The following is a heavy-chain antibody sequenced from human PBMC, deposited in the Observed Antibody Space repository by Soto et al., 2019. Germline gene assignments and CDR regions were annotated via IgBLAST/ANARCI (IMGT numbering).Heavy chain of an antibody. CDR3: ARRNYGEEGYFFDF. D-gene: IGHD4-17*01. V-gene: IGHV4-59*08. Sequence: SETLSLTCTVSGGSITGYYWSWIRQPPGKGLEWIFYIYDSGTTTYNAALKSRVTISADTSKNHFSLNLRSMTAADTAVYYCARRNYGEEGYFFDFWGQGLLVTVSS. CDR1: GGSITGYY. CDR2: IYDSGTT. J-gene: IGHJ4*02.